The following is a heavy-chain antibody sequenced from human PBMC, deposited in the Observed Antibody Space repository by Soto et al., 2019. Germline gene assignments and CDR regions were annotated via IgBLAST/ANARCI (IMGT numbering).Heavy chain of an antibody. J-gene: IGHJ4*02. CDR1: GFAFSTYG. CDR2: IWYDGSIQ. CDR3: ASHPDIPVAGTGFY. V-gene: IGHV3-33*01. Sequence: QVQLVESGGGVVQPGRSLRLSCAASGFAFSTYGMHWVRHAPGKGLEWVAVIWYDGSIQYYADSVKGRFTISRDNSKNPLYLQIHSLRDEDTAVYYCASHPDIPVAGTGFYWGQGTLVTVSS. D-gene: IGHD6-19*01.